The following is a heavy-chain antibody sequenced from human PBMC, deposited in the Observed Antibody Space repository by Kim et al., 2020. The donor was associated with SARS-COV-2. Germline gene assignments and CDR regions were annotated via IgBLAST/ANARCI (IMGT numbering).Heavy chain of an antibody. V-gene: IGHV3-11*01. D-gene: IGHD3-10*01. CDR2: ISGSGSAI. J-gene: IGHJ4*02. CDR3: ARGSLWGGDY. CDR1: GFTFSDFA. Sequence: GGSLRPSCAASGFTFSDFAMSWIRQAPGEGLEWLSYISGSGSAIYYADSVKGRFTISRDNAKNSLYLQMNSLRVEDTAVYYCARGSLWGGDYWGQGTLVTVSS.